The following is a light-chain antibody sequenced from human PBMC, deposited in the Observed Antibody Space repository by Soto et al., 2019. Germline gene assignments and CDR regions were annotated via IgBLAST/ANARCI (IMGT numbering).Light chain of an antibody. CDR3: CSFAGSSTYV. V-gene: IGLV2-23*01. J-gene: IGLJ1*01. CDR1: SRDVGSYNL. Sequence: LTQPASVSGSPGQSITISCTGTSRDVGSYNLVSWYQQHPGNAPKLIIYEGTKRPSGVSYRFSGSKSGNTASLTISGLQEEDEGDYHCCSFAGSSTYVFGTGTKVTVL. CDR2: EGT.